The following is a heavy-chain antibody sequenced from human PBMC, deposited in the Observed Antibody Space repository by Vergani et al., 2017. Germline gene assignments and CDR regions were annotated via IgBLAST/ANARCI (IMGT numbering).Heavy chain of an antibody. Sequence: QVQLVESEGGVVQPGRSLTLSCVASGFTFSSHGMHWVRQAPGKGLEWVAVIWYDGSNKYYGDSVKGRFTISRDNSKNTLYLQMNSLRAEDTAVYYCAKARESGIAARPFDYWGQGTLVTVSS. CDR3: AKARESGIAARPFDY. D-gene: IGHD6-6*01. J-gene: IGHJ4*02. CDR2: IWYDGSNK. V-gene: IGHV3-33*06. CDR1: GFTFSSHG.